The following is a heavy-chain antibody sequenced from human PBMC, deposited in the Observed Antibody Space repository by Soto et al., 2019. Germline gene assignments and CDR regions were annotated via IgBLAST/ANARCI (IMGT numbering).Heavy chain of an antibody. V-gene: IGHV3-48*03. CDR3: ARAPSYYYGSGSPDY. D-gene: IGHD3-10*01. J-gene: IGHJ4*02. Sequence: GGSLRLSCAASGFTFSSYEMNWVRQAPGKGLEWVSYISSSGSTIYYADSVKGRFTISRDNAKNSLYLQMNSLRAEDTAVYYCARAPSYYYGSGSPDYWGQGTLVTVSS. CDR2: ISSSGSTI. CDR1: GFTFSSYE.